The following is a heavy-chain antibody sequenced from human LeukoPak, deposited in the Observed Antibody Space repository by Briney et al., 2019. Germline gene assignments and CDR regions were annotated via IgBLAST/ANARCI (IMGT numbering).Heavy chain of an antibody. J-gene: IGHJ6*04. D-gene: IGHD3-9*01. V-gene: IGHV1-3*01. CDR2: INAGNGNT. CDR3: ARDQPSGRYFDWSPRPSGGMDV. Sequence: ASVKVSCKASGYTFTSYAMHWVRQAPGQRLEWMGWINAGNGNTKYSQKFQGRVTITRDTSASTAYMELSSLRSEDTAVYYCARDQPSGRYFDWSPRPSGGMDVWGKGTTVTVSS. CDR1: GYTFTSYA.